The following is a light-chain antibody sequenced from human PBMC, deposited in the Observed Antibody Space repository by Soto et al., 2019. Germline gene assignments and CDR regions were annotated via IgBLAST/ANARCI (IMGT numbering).Light chain of an antibody. V-gene: IGKV3-20*01. CDR1: QSVSSSN. CDR3: QQYGGSTMFT. J-gene: IGKJ2*01. Sequence: EIVLTQSPGTLSLSPGERATLSCRASQSVSSSNLAWYCQKPGQAPRLLIYGASNRATGIPDRFSGSGSGTDFTLTISRVEPEDLAVYYCQQYGGSTMFTVGQGTKLEI. CDR2: GAS.